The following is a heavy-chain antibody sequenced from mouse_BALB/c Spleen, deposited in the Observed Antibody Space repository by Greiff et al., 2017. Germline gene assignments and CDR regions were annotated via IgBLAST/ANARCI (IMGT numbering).Heavy chain of an antibody. Sequence: DVKLVESGGGLVQPGGSRKLSCAASGFTFSSFGMHWVRQAPEKGLEWVAYISSGSSTIYYADTVKGRFTISRDNPKNTLFLQMTSLRSEDTAMYYCAKGDGNYAEYYAMDYWGQGTSVTVSS. J-gene: IGHJ4*01. D-gene: IGHD2-1*01. CDR2: ISSGSSTI. CDR3: AKGDGNYAEYYAMDY. CDR1: GFTFSSFG. V-gene: IGHV5-17*02.